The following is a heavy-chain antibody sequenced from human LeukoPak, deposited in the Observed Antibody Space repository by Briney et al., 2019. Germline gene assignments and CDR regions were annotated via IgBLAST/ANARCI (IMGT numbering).Heavy chain of an antibody. CDR2: ISSGGDIM. D-gene: IGHD2/OR15-2a*01. CDR1: GLMFSDYY. Sequence: RGGSLRLSCAASGLMFSDYYVSWIRQAPGKGLQWVSYISSGGDIMHYADSVKGRFTSSRDNAKNSGYLEMNSLGAEDTAVYYCATNLIGEGEYFQQWGQGTLVTVSS. J-gene: IGHJ1*01. V-gene: IGHV3-11*01. CDR3: ATNLIGEGEYFQQ.